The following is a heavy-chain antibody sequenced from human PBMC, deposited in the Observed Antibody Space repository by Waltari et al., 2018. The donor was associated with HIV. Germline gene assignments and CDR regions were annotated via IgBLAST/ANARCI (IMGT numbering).Heavy chain of an antibody. CDR2: ISSGSSFI. V-gene: IGHV3-21*01. J-gene: IGHJ4*02. D-gene: IGHD4-17*01. CDR3: ARALTNFGGF. Sequence: EVQLVASGGGLVTPGGSLRLSCAGSGVPFSSFSMNWVRQSPGEGLEWVASISSGSSFIDYADSVKGRFTISRDNAKNSLYLQMKSLRVEDTALYYCARALTNFGGFWGQGTLVTVSS. CDR1: GVPFSSFS.